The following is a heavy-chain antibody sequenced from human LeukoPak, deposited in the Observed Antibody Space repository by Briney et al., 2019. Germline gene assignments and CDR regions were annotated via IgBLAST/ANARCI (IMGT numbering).Heavy chain of an antibody. J-gene: IGHJ4*02. D-gene: IGHD2-8*01. CDR3: ARDNNGPDD. CDR1: GFTFSTYW. Sequence: EGSLRLSCAASGFTFSTYWMTWVRQAPGKGLEWVANIKQDDSEIYYVDSVKGRFTISRDNAKNSLYLQMNSLRAEDTAVYYCARDNNGPDDWGQGTLVTVSS. CDR2: IKQDDSEI. V-gene: IGHV3-7*01.